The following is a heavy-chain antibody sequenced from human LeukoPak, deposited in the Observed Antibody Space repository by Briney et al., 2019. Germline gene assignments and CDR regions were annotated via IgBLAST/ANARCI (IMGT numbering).Heavy chain of an antibody. J-gene: IGHJ4*02. Sequence: PGGSLRLSCAASGFTFDDYAMHWVRQAPGKGLEWVSGISWNSGSIGYADSVKGRFTISRDNAKNSLYLQMNSLRAEDTALYYCAKGIVQQLVPFDYWGQGTLVTVSS. CDR2: ISWNSGSI. CDR3: AKGIVQQLVPFDY. D-gene: IGHD6-13*01. CDR1: GFTFDDYA. V-gene: IGHV3-9*01.